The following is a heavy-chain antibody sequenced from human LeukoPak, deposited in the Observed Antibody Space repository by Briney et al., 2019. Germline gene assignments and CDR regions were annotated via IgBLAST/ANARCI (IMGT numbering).Heavy chain of an antibody. CDR2: ISSSGNNA. D-gene: IGHD6-19*01. J-gene: IGHJ4*02. V-gene: IGHV3-23*01. CDR3: TRSTQWLFDF. Sequence: GGSLRLSCAVSGFTFRGAAMTWVRQAPGKGLERVSLISSSGNNAYYADSVKGRFTISRDNSKNTLHLQMSNLGTEDTAVYYCTRSTQWLFDFWGQGTLVTVSS. CDR1: GFTFRGAA.